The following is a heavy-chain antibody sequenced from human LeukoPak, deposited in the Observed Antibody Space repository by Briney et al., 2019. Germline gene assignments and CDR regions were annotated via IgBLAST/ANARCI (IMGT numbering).Heavy chain of an antibody. CDR3: ARVNGYSFDY. CDR2: INTGNGNT. D-gene: IGHD2-8*01. CDR1: GYTFTGFT. V-gene: IGHV1-3*04. Sequence: ASVKVSCKASGYTFTGFTIHWVRQAPGQRLEWMGWINTGNGNTKYSQKFQGRVTITRDTTASTAYMELSSLRSEDTAIYYCARVNGYSFDYWGQGALVTVSS. J-gene: IGHJ4*02.